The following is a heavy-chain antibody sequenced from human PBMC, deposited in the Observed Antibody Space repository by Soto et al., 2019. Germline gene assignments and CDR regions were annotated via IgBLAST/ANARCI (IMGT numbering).Heavy chain of an antibody. D-gene: IGHD4-17*01. V-gene: IGHV4-31*03. J-gene: IGHJ4*02. CDR3: ARGLRAQGTTVTIGYYFDY. CDR2: IYYSGST. Sequence: SETLSLTCTVSGGSISSGGYYWSWIRQHPGKGLEWIGYIYYSGSTYYNPSLKSRVTISVDTSKNQFSLKLSSVTAADTAVYYCARGLRAQGTTVTIGYYFDYWGQGTLVTVSS. CDR1: GGSISSGGYY.